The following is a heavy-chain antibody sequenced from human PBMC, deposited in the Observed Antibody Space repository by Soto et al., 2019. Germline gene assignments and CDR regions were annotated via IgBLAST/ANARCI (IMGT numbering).Heavy chain of an antibody. CDR3: AATLDWGSYDFGGYPS. V-gene: IGHV1-58*01. CDR1: GFTFSRSA. Sequence: SVKVSCKGSGFTFSRSAVQWVRQARGQGLERIGWIVAGSGKTDYAQNFQERVTITTDMSTSTAYMELSSLNSDDTAVYYCAATLDWGSYDFGGYPSWGQGTLVTVSS. J-gene: IGHJ4*02. CDR2: IVAGSGKT. D-gene: IGHD3-22*01.